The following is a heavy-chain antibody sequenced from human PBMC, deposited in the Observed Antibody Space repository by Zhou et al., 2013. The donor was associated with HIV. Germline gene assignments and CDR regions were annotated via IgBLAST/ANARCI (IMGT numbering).Heavy chain of an antibody. J-gene: IGHJ4*02. CDR1: GYTLTELS. CDR3: ARQPRMTTMATYERNYFDS. D-gene: IGHD4-17*01. V-gene: IGHV1-24*01. CDR2: LDGGTRQT. Sequence: QVRLTQSGNELKKPGAPVTVSCKISGYTLTELSIHWVRQAPGGGLEWMGGLDGGTRQTVYAKKFQGRLTLSDDSADDTAYIHLGGLTPDDTAVYYCARQPRMTTMATYERNYFDSWGQGTLVIVSS.